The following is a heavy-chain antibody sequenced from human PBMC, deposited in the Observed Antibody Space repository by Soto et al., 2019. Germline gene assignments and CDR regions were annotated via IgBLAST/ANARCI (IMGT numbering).Heavy chain of an antibody. D-gene: IGHD3-22*01. CDR3: ARDGTLFDSTAYYYLY. V-gene: IGHV1-8*01. CDR2: MNPNSGNT. Sequence: QVQLVQSGAEVKKPGASVKVSCKASGYTFTSYDINWVRQATGQGLEWMGWMNPNSGNTGYAQKFQGRVTMTRNTSISTAYMELSSLRSEDTAVYYCARDGTLFDSTAYYYLYWGQGTLVTVSS. CDR1: GYTFTSYD. J-gene: IGHJ4*02.